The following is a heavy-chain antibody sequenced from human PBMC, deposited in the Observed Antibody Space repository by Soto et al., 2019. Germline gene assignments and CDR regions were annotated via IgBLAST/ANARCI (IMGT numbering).Heavy chain of an antibody. Sequence: PSETLSLTCTVSGGSISSGGYYWSWIRQHPGKGLEWIGYIYYSGSTYYNPSLKSRVTISVDTSKNQFSLKLSSVTAADTAVYYSARDCDAHSSSWTNWFDPWGQGTLVTVSS. CDR3: ARDCDAHSSSWTNWFDP. V-gene: IGHV4-31*03. J-gene: IGHJ5*02. D-gene: IGHD6-13*01. CDR1: GGSISSGGYY. CDR2: IYYSGST.